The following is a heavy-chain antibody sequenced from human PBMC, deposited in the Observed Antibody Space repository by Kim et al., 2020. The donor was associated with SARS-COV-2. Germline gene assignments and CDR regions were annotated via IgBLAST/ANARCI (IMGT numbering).Heavy chain of an antibody. J-gene: IGHJ4*02. V-gene: IGHV1-3*01. Sequence: ASVKVSCKASGYTFTSYAMHWVRQAPGQRLEWMGWINAGNGNTKYSQKFQGRVTITRDTSASTAYMELSSLRSEDTAVYYCARDVGIMVRGVHPGAYWGQGTLVTVSS. D-gene: IGHD3-10*01. CDR2: INAGNGNT. CDR1: GYTFTSYA. CDR3: ARDVGIMVRGVHPGAY.